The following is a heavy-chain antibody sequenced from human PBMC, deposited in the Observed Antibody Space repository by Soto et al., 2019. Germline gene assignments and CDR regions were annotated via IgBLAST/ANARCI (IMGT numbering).Heavy chain of an antibody. CDR2: IFSNDEI. D-gene: IGHD3-3*01. Sequence: QVTLKESGPVLVKPTETLTLTCTVSGFSLSNARMGVSWIRQPPGKALEWLAHIFSNDEISYSTSMKRRLTNSKDTSKSQVVLTMTNMDPVDTATYYCARIVEHDFWSGYSPYFDYWGQVTLVTVSS. CDR1: GFSLSNARMG. CDR3: ARIVEHDFWSGYSPYFDY. V-gene: IGHV2-26*01. J-gene: IGHJ4*02.